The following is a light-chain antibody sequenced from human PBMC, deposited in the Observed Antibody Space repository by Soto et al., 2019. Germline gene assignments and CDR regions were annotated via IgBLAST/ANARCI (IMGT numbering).Light chain of an antibody. CDR2: GNT. V-gene: IGLV1-40*01. J-gene: IGLJ1*01. CDR1: SSNIGAGYD. Sequence: QSVLTQPPSVSGAPGQRVTISCTGTSSNIGAGYDVHWYQQLPGAAPKLLMYGNTIRPSGVPDRFSGSKSGTSASLAITGLQAEDEADYYCSSYTSSSILFGTGTKLTVL. CDR3: SSYTSSSIL.